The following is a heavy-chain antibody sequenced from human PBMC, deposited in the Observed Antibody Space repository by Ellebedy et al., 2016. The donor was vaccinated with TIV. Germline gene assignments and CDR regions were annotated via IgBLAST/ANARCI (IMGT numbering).Heavy chain of an antibody. CDR2: INPNSGDT. CDR1: GYTFTDYY. CDR3: TKDLTNIVSGDY. V-gene: IGHV1-2*02. D-gene: IGHD5/OR15-5a*01. Sequence: AASVKVSCKTSGYTFTDYYIHWVRQAPGQGLEWMAWINPNSGDTNYAQKFQGRVTVTRDTSTSTAFLELSRLRPDDTAVYYCTKDLTNIVSGDYWGQGTLVTVSS. J-gene: IGHJ4*02.